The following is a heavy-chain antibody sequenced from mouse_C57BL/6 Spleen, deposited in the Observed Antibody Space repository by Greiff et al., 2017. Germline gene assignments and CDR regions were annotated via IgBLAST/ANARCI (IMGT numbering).Heavy chain of an antibody. J-gene: IGHJ4*01. Sequence: QVQLQQSGAELARPGASVKLSCKASGYTFTSYGISWVKQRTGQGLEWIGEIYPRSGNTYYNEKFKGKATLTADKSSSTAYMELRSLTSEDSAVYFCARWDYGSSYRVYAMDYWGQGTSVTVSS. D-gene: IGHD1-1*01. CDR2: IYPRSGNT. CDR1: GYTFTSYG. V-gene: IGHV1-81*01. CDR3: ARWDYGSSYRVYAMDY.